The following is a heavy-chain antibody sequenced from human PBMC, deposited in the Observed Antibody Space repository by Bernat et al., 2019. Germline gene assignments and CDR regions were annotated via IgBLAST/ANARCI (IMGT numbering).Heavy chain of an antibody. J-gene: IGHJ3*02. CDR3: ARVAMVRGAPDAFDI. Sequence: EVQLVESGGGLVKPGGSLRLSCAASGFTFSSYSMNWVRQAPGKGLEWVSSISSSSSYIYYADSVKGRFTISRDNAKNSLYLQMNSLRAEDTAVYYCARVAMVRGAPDAFDIWGQGTMVTVSS. CDR2: ISSSSSYI. CDR1: GFTFSSYS. D-gene: IGHD3-10*01. V-gene: IGHV3-21*01.